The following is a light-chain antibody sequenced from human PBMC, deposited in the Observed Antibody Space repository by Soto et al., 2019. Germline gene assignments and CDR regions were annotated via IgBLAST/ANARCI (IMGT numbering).Light chain of an antibody. CDR1: QSISPW. J-gene: IGKJ1*01. CDR3: QHYKTYSRT. V-gene: IGKV1-5*03. Sequence: DIQMTQSPSTLSASVGDRVTITCRASQSISPWLAWYQQKPGKAPKLLIYKASSLESGVPSRFSGSGSGTEFTLTMSSLQPDDFATYYCQHYKTYSRTFGQGTKVEIK. CDR2: KAS.